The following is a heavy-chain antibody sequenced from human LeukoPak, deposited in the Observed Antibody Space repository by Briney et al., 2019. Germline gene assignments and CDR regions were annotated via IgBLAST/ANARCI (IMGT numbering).Heavy chain of an antibody. CDR2: IDWDDDK. CDR1: GFSLSTSGMR. CDR3: ARNGYSGYDFAH. D-gene: IGHD5-12*01. J-gene: IGHJ4*02. Sequence: SGPTLVNPTQTLTLTCTFSGFSLSTSGMRVSWIRQPPGKALEWLARIDWDDDKFYSTSLETRLTISKDTSKNQVVLTMTNMDPVDTATYYCARNGYSGYDFAHWGQGTLVTVSS. V-gene: IGHV2-70*04.